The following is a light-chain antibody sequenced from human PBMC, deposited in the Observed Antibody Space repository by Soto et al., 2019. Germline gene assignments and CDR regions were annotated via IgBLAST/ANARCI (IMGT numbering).Light chain of an antibody. CDR1: QSVSDYF. Sequence: EIVLTQSPGTLSLSPGERATLSCRASQSVSDYFLAWYQQKPGQAPRLLIYAASSRATGIPDRFSGGGSGTDFTLTISRLEPEDFAVYYCQHYGNSLWTFGQGTKVEIK. CDR3: QHYGNSLWT. J-gene: IGKJ1*01. V-gene: IGKV3-20*01. CDR2: AAS.